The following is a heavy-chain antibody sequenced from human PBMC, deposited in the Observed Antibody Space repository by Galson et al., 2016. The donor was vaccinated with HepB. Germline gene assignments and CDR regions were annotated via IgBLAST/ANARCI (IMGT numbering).Heavy chain of an antibody. CDR3: TKELRGVLGTN. J-gene: IGHJ4*02. D-gene: IGHD3-16*01. CDR2: ISWNGDIL. V-gene: IGHV3-9*01. Sequence: SLRLSCAASGFSFDDYAMHWVRQGPGKGLEWVSGISWNGDILDYADSVKGRFTISRDNAKRSLYLQMNSLRDEDTAFYYCTKELRGVLGTNWGQGTLVTVSS. CDR1: GFSFDDYA.